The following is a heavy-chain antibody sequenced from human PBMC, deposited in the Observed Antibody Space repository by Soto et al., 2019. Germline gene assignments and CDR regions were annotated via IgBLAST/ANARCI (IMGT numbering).Heavy chain of an antibody. CDR3: AKNWNWGSLVH. CDR2: IYYGGST. V-gene: IGHV4-59*08. D-gene: IGHD7-27*01. J-gene: IGHJ4*02. Sequence: QVHLQESGPGLVKPSETLSLTCTVSGDSISTDYWSWIRQSPGKGLEWIGFIYYGGSTNYNPSLKSRVTISVDTPKNQFSLKLRSVTAADTAVYYCAKNWNWGSLVHWGQGNLVTVSS. CDR1: GDSISTDY.